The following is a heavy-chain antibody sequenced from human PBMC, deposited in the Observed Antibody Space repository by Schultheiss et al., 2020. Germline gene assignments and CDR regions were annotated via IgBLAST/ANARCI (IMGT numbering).Heavy chain of an antibody. CDR2: ISAYNGNT. J-gene: IGHJ6*02. Sequence: ASVKVSCKASGYTFTSYGISWVRQAPGQGLEWMGWISAYNGNTNYAQKLQGRVTMTTDTSTSTAYMELRSLRSDDTAVYYCAREAAAGILYYYYGMDVWGQGTTVTVSS. CDR1: GYTFTSYG. D-gene: IGHD6-13*01. V-gene: IGHV1-18*01. CDR3: AREAAAGILYYYYGMDV.